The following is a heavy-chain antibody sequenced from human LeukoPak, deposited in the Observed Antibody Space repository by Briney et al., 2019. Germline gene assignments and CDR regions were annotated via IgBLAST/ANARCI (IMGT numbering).Heavy chain of an antibody. CDR3: ARMKSVRGFDY. Sequence: GGSLRLSCPTSGFSFKNYLMHWVRQAPGQGLVWVSRISTDGIDTTYADSVKGRFTISRDNAKNTLYLQMNSLRAEDTAVYYCARMKSVRGFDYWGQGTLVTVSS. D-gene: IGHD3-10*01. J-gene: IGHJ4*02. CDR2: ISTDGIDT. CDR1: GFSFKNYL. V-gene: IGHV3-74*01.